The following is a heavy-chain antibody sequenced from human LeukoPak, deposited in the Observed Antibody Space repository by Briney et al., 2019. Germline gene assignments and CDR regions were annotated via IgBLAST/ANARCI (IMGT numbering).Heavy chain of an antibody. J-gene: IGHJ4*02. D-gene: IGHD6-13*01. CDR3: ARGPGIAAAGPGS. CDR2: IYYSGST. V-gene: IGHV4-61*01. Sequence: PSETLSLTCTVSGGSVSSGSYYWSWIRQPPGKGLEWIGYIYYSGSTSYNPSLKSRVTISVDTSKNQFSLKLSSVTAADTAVYYCARGPGIAAAGPGSWGQGTLVTVSS. CDR1: GGSVSSGSYY.